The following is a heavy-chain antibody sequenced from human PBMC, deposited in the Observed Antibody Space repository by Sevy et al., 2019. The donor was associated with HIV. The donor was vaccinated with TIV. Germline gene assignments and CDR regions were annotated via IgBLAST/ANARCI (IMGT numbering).Heavy chain of an antibody. J-gene: IGHJ4*02. CDR2: ISYDGAKK. Sequence: GGSLRLSCAASEFTFNTYGMHWVRQAPGKGLEWVAVISYDGAKKYYADSVKGRFTISRDNSKNTLYLQMNSLRAEDTAVYYCAKDLTYSSWGDYSGQGTLVTVSS. V-gene: IGHV3-30*18. CDR1: EFTFNTYG. CDR3: AKDLTYSSWGDY. D-gene: IGHD6-6*01.